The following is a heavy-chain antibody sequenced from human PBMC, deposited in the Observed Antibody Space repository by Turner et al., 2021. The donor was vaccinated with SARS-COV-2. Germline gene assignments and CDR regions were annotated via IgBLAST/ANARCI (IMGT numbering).Heavy chain of an antibody. J-gene: IGHJ4*02. CDR1: GGSFSGYF. Sequence: QVQLQQWGAGLLKPSETLSLTCAVYGGSFSGYFWSWIRQPPGKGLEWIGEINHSASTNYNPSLKSRVTISVDTSKNQFSLKLISVTAADTAVYYCARGQGWLQPPFGYWGQGTLVTVSS. CDR2: INHSAST. CDR3: ARGQGWLQPPFGY. D-gene: IGHD3-3*01. V-gene: IGHV4-34*01.